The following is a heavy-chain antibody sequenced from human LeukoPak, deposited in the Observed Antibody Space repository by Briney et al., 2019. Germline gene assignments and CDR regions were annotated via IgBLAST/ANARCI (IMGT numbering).Heavy chain of an antibody. CDR2: IYHSGST. Sequence: ETLSLTCTVSGGSISSSSYYWGWIRQPPGKGLEWIGSIYHSGSTYYNPSLKSRVTISVDTSKNQFSLKLSSVTAADTAVYYCARDQGRWLVRTFDYWGQGTLVTVSS. CDR1: GGSISSSSYY. V-gene: IGHV4-39*07. J-gene: IGHJ4*02. CDR3: ARDQGRWLVRTFDY. D-gene: IGHD6-19*01.